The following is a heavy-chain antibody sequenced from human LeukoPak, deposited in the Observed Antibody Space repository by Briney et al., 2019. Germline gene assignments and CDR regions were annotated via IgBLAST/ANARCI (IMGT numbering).Heavy chain of an antibody. Sequence: GGSLRLSCAASGFTFSSYAMSWVRQAPGKGLEWVAVIAGDGSIKLYTDSVKGRFTISRDISKNTVSLEMNSLRPEDTAVYYCARDCLRSAPDYFGYWGQGTLVTVSP. J-gene: IGHJ4*02. CDR1: GFTFSSYA. CDR2: IAGDGSIK. D-gene: IGHD6-6*01. V-gene: IGHV3-30-3*01. CDR3: ARDCLRSAPDYFGY.